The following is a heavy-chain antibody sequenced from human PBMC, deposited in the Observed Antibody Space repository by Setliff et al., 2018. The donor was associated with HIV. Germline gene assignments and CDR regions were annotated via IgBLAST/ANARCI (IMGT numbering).Heavy chain of an antibody. CDR2: IYISGST. V-gene: IGHV4-4*07. Sequence: SETLSLTCTVSGGSISSYYWSWIRQPAGKGLEWIGHIYISGSTNYNPSFNSRVTMSVDTSKNQFSLKLRSVTAADTAMYYCARVSITYWYSIPTFYYYYMDVWGKGTKVTV. J-gene: IGHJ6*03. CDR1: GGSISSYY. CDR3: ARVSITYWYSIPTFYYYYMDV. D-gene: IGHD2-15*01.